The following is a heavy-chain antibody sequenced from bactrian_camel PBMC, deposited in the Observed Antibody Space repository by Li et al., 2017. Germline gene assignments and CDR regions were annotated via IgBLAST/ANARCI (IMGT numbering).Heavy chain of an antibody. D-gene: IGHD7*01. CDR2: LYTGGDST. CDR3: AKGRPRLGLVAADLD. J-gene: IGHJ4*01. CDR1: AVTYAKHC. Sequence: VQLVESGGGSVQAGGSLRLSCAASAVTYAKHCVAWFRQSPGNEREGIAGLYTGGDSTWYHDSVKGRFTISRDNAKNTLYLQLDSLSTEDTATYYCAKGRPRLGLVAADLDRGQGTQVTVS. V-gene: IGHV3S1*01.